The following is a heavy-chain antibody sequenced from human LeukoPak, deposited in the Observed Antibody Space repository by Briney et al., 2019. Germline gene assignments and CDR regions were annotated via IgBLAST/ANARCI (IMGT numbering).Heavy chain of an antibody. CDR1: GDSISVYY. J-gene: IGHJ4*02. Sequence: PSETLSLTCTVSGDSISVYYWSWIRQPPGKGLEWIGYIYYNGSTKYSPSLKSRVTISLGTSENQFSLRLSSVTAADTAVYYCGRGAKYCSGGTCYTYYFDYWGQGTLVTVSS. CDR3: GRGAKYCSGGTCYTYYFDY. V-gene: IGHV4-59*12. D-gene: IGHD2-15*01. CDR2: IYYNGST.